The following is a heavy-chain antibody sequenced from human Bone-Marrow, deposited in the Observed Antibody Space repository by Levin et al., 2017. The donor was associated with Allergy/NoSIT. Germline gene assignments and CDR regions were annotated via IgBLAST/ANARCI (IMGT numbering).Heavy chain of an antibody. CDR1: GISLSTGGMR. CDR2: IDWDDDK. CDR3: TRSGPLGPFDY. J-gene: IGHJ4*02. Sequence: QTLSLTCAFSGISLSTGGMRASWIRQPPGKALEWLARIDWDDDKFYSTSLKTRLTISMDTSKSQVLLTMTNMGPVDTATYYCTRSGPLGPFDYWGQGTLVTVSP. D-gene: IGHD7-27*01. V-gene: IGHV2-70*04.